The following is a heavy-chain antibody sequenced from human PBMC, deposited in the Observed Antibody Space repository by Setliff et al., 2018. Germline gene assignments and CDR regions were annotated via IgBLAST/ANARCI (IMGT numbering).Heavy chain of an antibody. CDR1: VDLILDHW. Sequence: NPSETLSLTCSVSVDLILDHWWTWIRQPAGKGLEWIGQVYSDGNTKYNPSLSNRVTISVDRSSNQFSLELPSVNAADTAVYYCARAREGGFLEWAPFDFWGRGMQVTVS. J-gene: IGHJ4*01. CDR3: ARAREGGFLEWAPFDF. V-gene: IGHV4-4*07. CDR2: VYSDGNT. D-gene: IGHD3-3*01.